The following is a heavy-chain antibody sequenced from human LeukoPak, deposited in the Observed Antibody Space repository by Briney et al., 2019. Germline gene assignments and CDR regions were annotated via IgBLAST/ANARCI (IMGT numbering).Heavy chain of an antibody. J-gene: IGHJ5*02. CDR2: IYPGDSDT. CDR3: TRNWGSDNWFDP. V-gene: IGHV5-51*01. CDR1: GYGFNSYW. D-gene: IGHD7-27*01. Sequence: HGESLKISCKGSGYGFNSYWIGWVRQMPGKGLEWMGIIYPGDSDTRYSPPFQGQVTISADKSTSTAYLQWSSLRAEDTAVYYCTRNWGSDNWFDPWGQGTLVTVSS.